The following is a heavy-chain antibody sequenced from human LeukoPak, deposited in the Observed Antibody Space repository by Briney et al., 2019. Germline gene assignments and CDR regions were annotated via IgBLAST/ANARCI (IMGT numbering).Heavy chain of an antibody. D-gene: IGHD3-22*01. CDR2: IYYSGST. Sequence: PSETLSLTCTVSGGSISNYYWSWIRQPPGKGLEWIGYIYYSGSTYYNPSLKSRVTISVDTSKNQFSLKLSSVTAADTAVYYCARDRHGYPDYWGQGTLVTVSS. CDR1: GGSISNYY. V-gene: IGHV4-30-4*01. J-gene: IGHJ4*02. CDR3: ARDRHGYPDY.